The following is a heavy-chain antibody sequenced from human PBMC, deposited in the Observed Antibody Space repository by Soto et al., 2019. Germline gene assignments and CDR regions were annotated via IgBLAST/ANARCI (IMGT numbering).Heavy chain of an antibody. J-gene: IGHJ6*02. Sequence: QVQLVQSGAEVKKPGSSVKVSCKASGGTFGSYAISWVRQAPGQGLEWMGGIIPIPGTANYAQKFQGRVTIAADESTSTAYMELSSLRSEDTAVYYCARSQGSSTSLEIYYYHYYYGMDVWGQGTTVTVSS. V-gene: IGHV1-69*01. CDR3: ARSQGSSTSLEIYYYHYYYGMDV. CDR1: GGTFGSYA. CDR2: IIPIPGTA. D-gene: IGHD2-2*01.